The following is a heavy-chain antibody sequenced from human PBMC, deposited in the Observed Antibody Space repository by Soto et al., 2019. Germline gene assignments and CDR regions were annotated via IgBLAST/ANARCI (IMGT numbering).Heavy chain of an antibody. J-gene: IGHJ4*02. CDR3: ATHPYYYDSSGYYDFDDY. CDR2: INPNSGGT. Sequence: ASVKVSCKASGYTFTGYYMHWVRQAPGQGLEWMGWINPNSGGTNYAQKFQGRVTMTRDTSISTAYMELSRLRSDDTAVYYCATHPYYYDSSGYYDFDDYWGQGTLVTVSS. V-gene: IGHV1-2*02. CDR1: GYTFTGYY. D-gene: IGHD3-22*01.